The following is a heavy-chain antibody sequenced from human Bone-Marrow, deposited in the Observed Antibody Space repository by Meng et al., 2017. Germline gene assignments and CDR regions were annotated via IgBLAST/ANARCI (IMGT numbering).Heavy chain of an antibody. J-gene: IGHJ4*02. Sequence: GGSLKISCAASGFSFRNYWMQWVRQAPGKGLVWVSRINSDGSGTSYADFVKGRFTISRDNAKNTLYLQMNSLRDEDTAVYYCARDYYGSVDYWGPGTLVTVSS. CDR1: GFSFRNYW. CDR2: INSDGSGT. V-gene: IGHV3-74*01. D-gene: IGHD3-10*01. CDR3: ARDYYGSVDY.